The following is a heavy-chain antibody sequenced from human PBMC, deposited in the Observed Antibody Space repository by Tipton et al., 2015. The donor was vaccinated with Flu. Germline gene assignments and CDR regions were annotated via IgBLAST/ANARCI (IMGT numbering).Heavy chain of an antibody. CDR2: SYYSGST. CDR1: GDSVSYYY. CDR3: ARDRGWPAALDY. D-gene: IGHD3-10*01. Sequence: LRLSCTVSGDSVSYYYWNWTRQPPGKGLEWIGFSYYSGSTAYNPSLRSRVTISVDTSRNQFSLNLKSVTAADTAVYYCARDRGWPAALDYWSQGILVTVSS. V-gene: IGHV4-59*02. J-gene: IGHJ4*02.